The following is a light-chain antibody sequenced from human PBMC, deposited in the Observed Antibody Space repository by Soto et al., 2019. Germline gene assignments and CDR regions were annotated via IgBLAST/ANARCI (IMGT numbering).Light chain of an antibody. CDR3: SSYTSSSTYV. CDR1: SSDVGSYNY. V-gene: IGLV2-14*01. J-gene: IGLJ1*01. CDR2: DVN. Sequence: QSVLTQPASVSGSPGQSITISCTGTSSDVGSYNYVSWYQQRPGKAPKLMIYDVNNRPSGVSNRFSGSKSGNSASLTISGLQAEDEADYYFSSYTSSSTYVFGTGTKVTVL.